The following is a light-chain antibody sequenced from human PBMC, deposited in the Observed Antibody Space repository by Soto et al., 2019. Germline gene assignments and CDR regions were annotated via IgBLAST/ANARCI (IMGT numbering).Light chain of an antibody. CDR3: QQRSNWPRMYT. Sequence: EIVLTQSPATLSLSPGERATLSCRASQSVSSYLAWYQQKPGQAPRLLIYDASNRATGIPARFSSSGSGTDFTLTISSLEPEDFAVYYCQQRSNWPRMYTFGQVTTLEIK. CDR1: QSVSSY. J-gene: IGKJ2*01. V-gene: IGKV3-11*01. CDR2: DAS.